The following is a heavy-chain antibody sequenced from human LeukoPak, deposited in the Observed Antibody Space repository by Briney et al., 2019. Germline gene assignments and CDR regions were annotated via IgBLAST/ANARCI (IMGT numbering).Heavy chain of an antibody. CDR2: ISGSGGST. Sequence: GGSLRLSCAASGFTFSSYAMSWVRQAPGKGLEWVSAISGSGGSTYYADSVKGRFTISRDNSKNTLYLQMNSLRAEDTAVYYCAKLIIGGVKYGMDVWGQGTTVTVSS. V-gene: IGHV3-23*01. D-gene: IGHD2-8*02. CDR3: AKLIIGGVKYGMDV. CDR1: GFTFSSYA. J-gene: IGHJ6*02.